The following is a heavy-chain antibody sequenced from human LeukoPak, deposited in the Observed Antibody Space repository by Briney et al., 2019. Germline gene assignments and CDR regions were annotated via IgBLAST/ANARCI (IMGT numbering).Heavy chain of an antibody. D-gene: IGHD6-13*01. CDR3: AKAVTQQLVQNAFDI. V-gene: IGHV3-7*01. Sequence: PGGSLRLSCAASGFTFSRAWMTWVRQAPGKGLEWVANINHDGSENYYVDSVKGRFTISRDNSKSTLYLQMISLRAEDTAVYYCAKAVTQQLVQNAFDIWGQGTMVTVSS. CDR2: INHDGSEN. J-gene: IGHJ3*02. CDR1: GFTFSRAW.